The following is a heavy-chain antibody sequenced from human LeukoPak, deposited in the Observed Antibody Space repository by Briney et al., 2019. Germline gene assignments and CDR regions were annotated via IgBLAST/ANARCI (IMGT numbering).Heavy chain of an antibody. V-gene: IGHV3-23*01. J-gene: IGHJ6*03. CDR2: ISGSGGST. Sequence: GGSLRLSCAASGFTFSSYAMSWVRQAPGKGLEWVSAISGSGGSTYYADSVKGRFTISRDNSKNTLYLQMNSLRAEDTAVYYCAKEGTYDFWSGYRIYCYMDVWGKGTTVTVSS. CDR3: AKEGTYDFWSGYRIYCYMDV. CDR1: GFTFSSYA. D-gene: IGHD3-3*01.